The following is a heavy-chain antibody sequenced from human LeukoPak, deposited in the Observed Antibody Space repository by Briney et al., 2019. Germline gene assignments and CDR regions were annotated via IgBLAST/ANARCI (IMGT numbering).Heavy chain of an antibody. CDR3: AKDLPTVTTFFFDY. V-gene: IGHV3-23*01. J-gene: IGHJ4*02. CDR1: GFSFSSYS. D-gene: IGHD4-17*01. CDR2: ISGSGGST. Sequence: GGSLILSCAAAGFSFSSYSMSWVRQAPGEGLEWVSAISGSGGSTYYADSVKGRFTISRDNSTNTLYLQMNSLRAEDTAVYYCAKDLPTVTTFFFDYWGQGTLVTVSS.